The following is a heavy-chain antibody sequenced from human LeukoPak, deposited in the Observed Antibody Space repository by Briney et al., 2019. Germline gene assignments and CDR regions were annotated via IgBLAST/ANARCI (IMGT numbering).Heavy chain of an antibody. Sequence: GGSLRLSCSASGFTFSSYAMHWVRQAPGKGLECVSAISSNGGSTYYADSVKGRFTISRDNSKNTLYLQMSSLRAEDTAVYYCVKDLTVAGTFDWFDPWGQGTLVTVSS. J-gene: IGHJ5*02. CDR2: ISSNGGST. V-gene: IGHV3-64D*06. CDR3: VKDLTVAGTFDWFDP. D-gene: IGHD6-19*01. CDR1: GFTFSSYA.